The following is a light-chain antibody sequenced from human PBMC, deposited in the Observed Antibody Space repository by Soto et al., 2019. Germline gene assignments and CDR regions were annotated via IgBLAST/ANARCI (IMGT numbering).Light chain of an antibody. CDR1: SSNIGAGYD. Sequence: QSVLTQPPSGSGDPGQRVTISCTGSSSNIGAGYDVHWYQQLPGTAPKLLIYHNSNRPSGVPDRFSGSKSGTSASLAITGLQAEDEADYYCQSYDSSLSGSRVFGTGTKLTVL. J-gene: IGLJ1*01. V-gene: IGLV1-40*01. CDR3: QSYDSSLSGSRV. CDR2: HNS.